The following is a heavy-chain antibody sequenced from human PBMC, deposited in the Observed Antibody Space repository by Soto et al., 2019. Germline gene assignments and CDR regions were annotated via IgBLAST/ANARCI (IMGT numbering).Heavy chain of an antibody. CDR1: GFTFSSYG. Sequence: QVQLVESGGGVVQPGRSLRLSCAASGFTFSSYGMHWVRQAPGKGLEWVAVIWYDGSNKYYADSVKGRFTISRDNSKNTLYLQMNSLRAEDTAVYYCARDNGVYAAFYYYYGMDVWGQGTTVTVSS. CDR3: ARDNGVYAAFYYYYGMDV. V-gene: IGHV3-33*01. J-gene: IGHJ6*02. CDR2: IWYDGSNK. D-gene: IGHD2-8*01.